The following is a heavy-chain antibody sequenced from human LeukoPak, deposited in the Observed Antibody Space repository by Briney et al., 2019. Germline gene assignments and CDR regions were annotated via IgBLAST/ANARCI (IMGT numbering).Heavy chain of an antibody. Sequence: SETLSLTCTVSGGSISSSSYYWGWIRQPPGKGLEWIGYIYYSGSTYYNPSLKSRVTISVDTSKNQFSVKMYSVTAADTAVFYCARQRGWGFGSYFDYWGRGTLVTVSS. V-gene: IGHV4-39*01. D-gene: IGHD7-27*01. CDR2: IYYSGST. CDR1: GGSISSSSYY. J-gene: IGHJ4*02. CDR3: ARQRGWGFGSYFDY.